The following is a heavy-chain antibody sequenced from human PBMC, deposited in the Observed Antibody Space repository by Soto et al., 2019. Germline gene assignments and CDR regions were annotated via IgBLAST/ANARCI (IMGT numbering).Heavy chain of an antibody. CDR1: GGSISSSSYY. V-gene: IGHV4-39*01. D-gene: IGHD2-15*01. J-gene: IGHJ4*02. CDR2: IYYSGST. CDR3: ARPTGGCSGGSCYYCDY. Sequence: QLQLQESGPGLVKPSETLSLTCTVSGGSISSSSYYWGWIRQPPGKGLEWTGGIYYSGSTYYNPSLKSRVTISVDTSQNQFCLKLSSVNAADTAVYYCARPTGGCSGGSCYYCDYWGQGTLVTVSS.